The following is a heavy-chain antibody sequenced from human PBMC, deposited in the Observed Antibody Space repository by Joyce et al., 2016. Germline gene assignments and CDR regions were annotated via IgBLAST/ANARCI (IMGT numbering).Heavy chain of an antibody. CDR2: VNHDGTT. CDR1: GGSFSGHY. Sequence: QVQLQQWGAGLLKPSATLSLTCAVYGGSFSGHYWSWIRQPPGKGLEWIGEVNHDGTTNYSPSLKSRVIITVDTSKNQFSLKRGSVTTADRAAYYCAGGIRDTGGYFFVRGQPRYRYYFDQWGQGTLLTVSS. V-gene: IGHV4-34*01. J-gene: IGHJ4*02. CDR3: AGGIRDTGGYFFVRGQPRYRYYFDQ. D-gene: IGHD3-22*01.